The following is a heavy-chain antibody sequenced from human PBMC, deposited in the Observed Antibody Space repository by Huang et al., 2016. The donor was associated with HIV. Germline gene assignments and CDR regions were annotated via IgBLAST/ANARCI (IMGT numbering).Heavy chain of an antibody. J-gene: IGHJ4*02. D-gene: IGHD3-22*01. CDR3: TRLTMIGDGDY. CDR1: GFTFRGSA. V-gene: IGHV3-73*01. Sequence: EVQLVESGGGLVQPGGSLKLSCAASGFTFRGSAMDWVGKASGKGLEWVGRIRSKANSYATAYAASVKGRFTISRDDSKNTAYLQMNSLKTEDTAVYYCTRLTMIGDGDYWGQGTLVTVSS. CDR2: IRSKANSYAT.